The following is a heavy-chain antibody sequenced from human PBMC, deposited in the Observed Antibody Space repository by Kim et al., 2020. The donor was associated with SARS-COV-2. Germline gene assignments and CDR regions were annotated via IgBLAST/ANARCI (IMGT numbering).Heavy chain of an antibody. CDR3: ARTHYDILTGSHVFDY. V-gene: IGHV2-70*01. J-gene: IGHJ4*02. Sequence: SLKTRLTISQDTSKNQVVLTMTNMDPVDTATYYCARTHYDILTGSHVFDYWGQGTLVTVSS. D-gene: IGHD3-9*01.